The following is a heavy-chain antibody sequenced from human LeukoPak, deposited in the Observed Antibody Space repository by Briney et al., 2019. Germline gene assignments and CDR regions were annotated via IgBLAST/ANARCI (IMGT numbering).Heavy chain of an antibody. J-gene: IGHJ5*02. CDR1: GFTFDDYG. V-gene: IGHV3-20*04. CDR2: INWNGGSR. CDR3: ARVKYQLLLEWFDP. Sequence: GSLRLSCAASGFTFDDYGMSWVRQAPGKGLEWVSGINWNGGSRGYADSVRGRFTISRDNAKNSLYLQLNSLRAEDTAVYYCARVKYQLLLEWFDPWGQGTLVTVSS. D-gene: IGHD2-2*01.